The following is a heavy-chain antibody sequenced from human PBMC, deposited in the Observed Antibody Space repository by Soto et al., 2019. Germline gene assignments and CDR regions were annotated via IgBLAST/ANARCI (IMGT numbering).Heavy chain of an antibody. CDR1: GYTFTSYA. J-gene: IGHJ4*02. D-gene: IGHD4-17*01. CDR2: INAGNGNT. V-gene: IGHV1-3*01. CDR3: ARLVLRSSYYFDY. Sequence: ASVKVSCKASGYTFTSYAMHWVRQAPGQRLERMGWINAGNGNTKYSQKFQGRVTITRDTSASTAYMELSSLRSEDTAVYYCARLVLRSSYYFDYWGQGTLVTVSS.